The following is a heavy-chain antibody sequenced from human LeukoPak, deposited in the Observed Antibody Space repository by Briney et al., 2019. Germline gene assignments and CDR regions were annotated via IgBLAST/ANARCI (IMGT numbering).Heavy chain of an antibody. CDR1: GGSFSGYY. J-gene: IGHJ6*03. Sequence: SETLSLTCAVYGGSFSGYYWSWIRQPPGKALEWIGEIYHSGSTYYNPSLKSRVTISVDTSKNQFSLKLSSVTAADTAVYYCARLSHSGSYYYYYYMDVWGKGTTVTISS. CDR3: ARLSHSGSYYYYYYMDV. D-gene: IGHD1-26*01. V-gene: IGHV4-34*01. CDR2: IYHSGST.